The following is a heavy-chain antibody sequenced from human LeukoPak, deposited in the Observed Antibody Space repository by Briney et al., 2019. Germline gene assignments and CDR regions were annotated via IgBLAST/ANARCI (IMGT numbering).Heavy chain of an antibody. V-gene: IGHV3-11*04. CDR2: ISSSGSTI. J-gene: IGHJ4*02. CDR3: ARDRGRWLQLYYFDY. CDR1: GFTVSSNY. D-gene: IGHD5-24*01. Sequence: GGSLRLSCAASGFTVSSNYMSWIRQAPGKGLEWVSYISSSGSTIYYADSVKGRFTISRDNAKNSLYLQMNSLRAEDTAVYYCARDRGRWLQLYYFDYWGQGTLVTVSS.